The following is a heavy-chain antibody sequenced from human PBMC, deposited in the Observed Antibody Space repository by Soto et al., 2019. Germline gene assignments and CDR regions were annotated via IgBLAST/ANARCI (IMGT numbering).Heavy chain of an antibody. V-gene: IGHV4-59*01. CDR1: GGSMSSDY. CDR2: ISYSGST. D-gene: IGHD2-15*01. Sequence: PSETLSLTCTVAGGSMSSDYWTWLRQSPGRGLEWIGYISYSGSTYYNPSLKSRVTISADTSKNQFSLRMNSTIAADTAVYYCARADPDASVGYWGQGTLVTVSS. J-gene: IGHJ4*02. CDR3: ARADPDASVGY.